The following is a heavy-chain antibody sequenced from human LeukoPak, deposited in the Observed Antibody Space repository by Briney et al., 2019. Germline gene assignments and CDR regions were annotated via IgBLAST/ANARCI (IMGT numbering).Heavy chain of an antibody. CDR1: GYSFTSSW. D-gene: IGHD4-17*01. Sequence: GESLKISCKGSGYSFTSSWIGWVRQMAGKGLEWMGIVFPADSDTRYSPSFQGQVTFSADKSISTAYLQWSSLKASDSAMYYCARHGGAFDYWGQGTLVTVSS. V-gene: IGHV5-51*01. CDR3: ARHGGAFDY. CDR2: VFPADSDT. J-gene: IGHJ4*02.